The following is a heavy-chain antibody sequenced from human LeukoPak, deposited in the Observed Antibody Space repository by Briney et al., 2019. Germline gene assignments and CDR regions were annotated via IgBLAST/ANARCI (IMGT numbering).Heavy chain of an antibody. J-gene: IGHJ4*02. V-gene: IGHV1-24*01. CDR2: FDPEDGET. Sequence: ASVKVSCKVSGYTLTELSMHWVRQAPGKGLEWMGGFDPEDGETIYAQKFQGRVTMTEDTSTGTAYMELSSLRSEDTAVYYCATTYYDSSGYYLPPDYWGQGTLVTVSS. D-gene: IGHD3-22*01. CDR3: ATTYYDSSGYYLPPDY. CDR1: GYTLTELS.